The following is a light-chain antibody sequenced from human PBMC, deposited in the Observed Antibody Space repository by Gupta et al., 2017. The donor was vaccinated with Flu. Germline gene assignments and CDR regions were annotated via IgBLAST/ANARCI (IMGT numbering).Light chain of an antibody. CDR1: QNIYTW. CDR2: AAS. V-gene: IGKV1-12*01. J-gene: IGKJ4*01. CDR3: QQTSTFPVT. Sequence: LQMTQSPSSVSASVGDRVVITCRASQNIYTWLAWYQQKPGRAPQFLIYAASSLQSGVPSRCSGSGSGTDFTLTISSLQPEDCGTYYCQQTSTFPVTCGGATKVEIK.